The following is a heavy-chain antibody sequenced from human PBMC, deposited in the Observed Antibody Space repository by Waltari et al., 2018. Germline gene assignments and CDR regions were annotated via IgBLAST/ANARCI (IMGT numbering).Heavy chain of an antibody. V-gene: IGHV1-69*04. CDR2: IIPILGTT. CDR1: GGTFWSYP. D-gene: IGHD6-6*01. Sequence: QVQLVQSGAEVKKPGSSVKVSCKASGGTFWSYPISWVRQAPGQGLEWMGRIIPILGTTNYAQKFQGRVTITADKSTSTAYMELSSLRSEDTAVYYCARDTGSSGYYFDYWGQGTLVTVSS. J-gene: IGHJ4*02. CDR3: ARDTGSSGYYFDY.